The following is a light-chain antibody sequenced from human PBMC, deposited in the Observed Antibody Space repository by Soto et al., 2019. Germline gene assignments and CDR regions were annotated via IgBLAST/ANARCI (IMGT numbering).Light chain of an antibody. CDR1: QSVSSSY. CDR2: GAS. CDR3: QQYGSSPGT. Sequence: EIVLTQSPGTLSLSPGERATLSCRASQSVSSSYLAWYQQKPGQAPKLLIFGASIRATDIPDRFSGSGSGTGFTLTISRLEPEDFAVYYCQQYGSSPGTFGQGTKVDIK. V-gene: IGKV3-20*01. J-gene: IGKJ1*01.